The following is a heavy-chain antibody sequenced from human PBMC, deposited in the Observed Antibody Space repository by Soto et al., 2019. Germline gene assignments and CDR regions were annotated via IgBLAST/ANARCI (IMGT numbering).Heavy chain of an antibody. CDR3: ALRLGDPGRLYFDY. J-gene: IGHJ4*02. D-gene: IGHD3-16*01. CDR2: IYYSGST. CDR1: GGSISSGVYY. V-gene: IGHV4-31*03. Sequence: ASETLSLTCTVSGGSISSGVYYCSWIRQHPGKGLEWIGYIYYSGSTYYNPSLKSRVSISVDTSKNQFSLKLSSVTAADTAVYYCALRLGDPGRLYFDYWGQGTLVTVSS.